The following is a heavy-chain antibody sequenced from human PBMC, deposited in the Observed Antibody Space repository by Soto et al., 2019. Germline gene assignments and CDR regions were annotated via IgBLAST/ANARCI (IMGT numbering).Heavy chain of an antibody. CDR2: VTGSGGQI. CDR3: AKDAVYKDGLWLMDS. V-gene: IGHV3-23*01. CDR1: GFTISTYS. J-gene: IGHJ5*02. D-gene: IGHD2-21*01. Sequence: GGTLRLSCSASGFTISTYSMTWVRHAPGKGLECVSGVTGSGGQIHYADSVKGRFTISKDNSKNTLYLQMSSLREEDTALYYCAKDAVYKDGLWLMDSWGQGTLVTV.